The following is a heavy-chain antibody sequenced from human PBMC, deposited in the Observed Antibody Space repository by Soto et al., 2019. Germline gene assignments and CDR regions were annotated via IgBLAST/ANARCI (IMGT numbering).Heavy chain of an antibody. Sequence: PSETLSLTCTFSGFSISSSSYYWGWIRQPPGKGLEWIGSIYYSGSTYYNPSLKSRVTISVDTSKNQFSLKLSSVTAADTAVYYCARVKSGVAATPGAFDIWGQGTMVTVSS. J-gene: IGHJ3*02. CDR2: IYYSGST. CDR1: GFSISSSSYY. D-gene: IGHD2-15*01. V-gene: IGHV4-39*01. CDR3: ARVKSGVAATPGAFDI.